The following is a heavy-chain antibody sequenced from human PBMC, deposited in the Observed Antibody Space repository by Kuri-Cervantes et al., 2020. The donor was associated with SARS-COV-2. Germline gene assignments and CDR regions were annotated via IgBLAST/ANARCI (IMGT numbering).Heavy chain of an antibody. Sequence: GGSLRLSCAASGFTFSSNAMSWVRRAPGKGLEWVSAISGSGGSTYSADSVKGRFTISRDNSKNTLYLQMNSLRAEDTAVYYCAADGVAGPYGMDVWGQGTTVTVSS. V-gene: IGHV3-23*01. D-gene: IGHD2-15*01. J-gene: IGHJ6*02. CDR3: AADGVAGPYGMDV. CDR1: GFTFSSNA. CDR2: ISGSGGST.